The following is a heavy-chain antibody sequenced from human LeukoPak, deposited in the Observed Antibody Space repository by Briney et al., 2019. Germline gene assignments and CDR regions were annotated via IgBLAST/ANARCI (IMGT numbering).Heavy chain of an antibody. V-gene: IGHV1-24*01. D-gene: IGHD2-2*01. CDR3: ATRNSSITRINRNYYYYVMDV. J-gene: IGHJ6*04. CDR2: FDPEDGET. Sequence: ASVKVSCKVSGYTLTELSMHWVRQAPGKGLEWMGGFDPEDGETNYAQKFQGRVTMTEDTSTDTAYMELSSLRSEDTAVYFCATRNSSITRINRNYYYYVMDVWAKGTTVTVSS. CDR1: GYTLTELS.